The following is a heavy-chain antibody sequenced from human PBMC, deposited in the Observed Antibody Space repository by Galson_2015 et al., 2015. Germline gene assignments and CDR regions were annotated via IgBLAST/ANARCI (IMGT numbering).Heavy chain of an antibody. CDR3: ARVGGFRDLYYMDV. CDR1: GFTVSSNY. CDR2: ISSGGAT. J-gene: IGHJ6*03. Sequence: SLRLSCAVSGFTVSSNYMTWVRQAPGKGLVWVSVISSGGATYYADSVKGRFTISRDNSKNTLYLQMNSLRAEDTAVYYCARVGGFRDLYYMDVWGTGTTVTVSS. V-gene: IGHV3-53*01. D-gene: IGHD3-10*01.